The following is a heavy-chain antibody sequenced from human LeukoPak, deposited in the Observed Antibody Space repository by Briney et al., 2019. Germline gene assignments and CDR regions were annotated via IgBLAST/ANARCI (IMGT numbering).Heavy chain of an antibody. J-gene: IGHJ6*02. CDR2: IYSGGST. D-gene: IGHD2-2*01. CDR3: AREDIVVVPAASYGGYYYYYGMDV. Sequence: GGSLRLSCAASGFTVSSNYMSWVRQAPGKGLEWVSVIYSGGSTYYADSVKGRFTTSRDNSKNTLYLQMNSLRAEDTAVYYCAREDIVVVPAASYGGYYYYYGMDVWGQGTTVTVSS. CDR1: GFTVSSNY. V-gene: IGHV3-53*01.